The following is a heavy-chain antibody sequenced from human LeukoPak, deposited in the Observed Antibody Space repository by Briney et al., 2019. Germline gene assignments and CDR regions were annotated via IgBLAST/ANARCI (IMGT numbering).Heavy chain of an antibody. J-gene: IGHJ6*03. Sequence: SETLSLTCAVYGGSFSGYYGSWIRQPPGKGLEWIGEINHSGSTNYNPSLKSRVTISVDTSKNQFSLKLSSVTAADTAVYYCARLHGKNYYYYYMDVWGKGTTVTVSS. CDR2: INHSGST. CDR3: ARLHGKNYYYYYMDV. V-gene: IGHV4-34*01. CDR1: GGSFSGYY.